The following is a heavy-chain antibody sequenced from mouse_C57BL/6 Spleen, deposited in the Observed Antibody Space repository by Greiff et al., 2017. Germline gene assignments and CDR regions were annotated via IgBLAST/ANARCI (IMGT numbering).Heavy chain of an antibody. J-gene: IGHJ4*01. CDR3: ARPRVVADYYAMDY. V-gene: IGHV1-78*01. CDR1: GYTFTDHT. D-gene: IGHD1-1*01. Sequence: VKLVESDAELVKPGASVKISCKVSGYTFTDHTIHWMKQRPEQGLEWIGYIYPRDGSTKYNEKFKGKATLTADKSSSTAYMQLNSLTSEDSAVYFCARPRVVADYYAMDYWGQGTSVTVSS. CDR2: IYPRDGST.